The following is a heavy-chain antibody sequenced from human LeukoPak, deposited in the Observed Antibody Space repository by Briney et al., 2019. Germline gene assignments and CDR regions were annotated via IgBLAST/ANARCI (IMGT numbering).Heavy chain of an antibody. CDR2: ISPTGSTT. CDR1: GFSFSGHW. J-gene: IGHJ4*02. D-gene: IGHD6-6*01. Sequence: GGSLRLSCTASGFSFSGHWMHWARQLPGKGLVWVSRISPTGSTTSYADSVKGRCTVSRDNAKNTLYLQVNNLRAADTAVYYCGRGPNSTWSGLDFWGQGTLLTVSS. CDR3: GRGPNSTWSGLDF. V-gene: IGHV3-74*01.